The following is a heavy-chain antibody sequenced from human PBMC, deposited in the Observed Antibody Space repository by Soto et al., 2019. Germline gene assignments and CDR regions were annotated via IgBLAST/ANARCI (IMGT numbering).Heavy chain of an antibody. J-gene: IGHJ6*02. Sequence: GASVKVSCKASGGTFSSYAISWVRQAPGQGLEWMGGIIPIFGTANYAQKFQGRVTITADESTSTAYMELSSLRSEDTAVYYCARDAYDIPSDRDYYYYYGMDVWGQGTTVTVSS. CDR3: ARDAYDIPSDRDYYYYYGMDV. D-gene: IGHD3-9*01. CDR1: GGTFSSYA. CDR2: IIPIFGTA. V-gene: IGHV1-69*13.